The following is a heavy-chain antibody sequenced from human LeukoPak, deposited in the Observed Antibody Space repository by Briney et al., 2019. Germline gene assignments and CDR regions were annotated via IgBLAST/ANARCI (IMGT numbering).Heavy chain of an antibody. J-gene: IGHJ6*03. D-gene: IGHD2-2*01. Sequence: SVKVSCKASGGTFSSYAISWVRQAPGRGLEWMGGIIPIFGTANYAQKFQGRVTITADKSTSTAYMELSSLRSEDTAVYYCARAWWDCSSTSCYYPTMDVWGKGTTVTVSS. CDR2: IIPIFGTA. V-gene: IGHV1-69*06. CDR3: ARAWWDCSSTSCYYPTMDV. CDR1: GGTFSSYA.